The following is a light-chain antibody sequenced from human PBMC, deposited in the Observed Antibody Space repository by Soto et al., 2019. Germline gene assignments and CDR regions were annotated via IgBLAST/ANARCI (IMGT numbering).Light chain of an antibody. CDR1: QSVSGY. J-gene: IGKJ4*01. CDR2: DAS. V-gene: IGKV3-11*01. CDR3: QQRCNWPLT. Sequence: EIVLTQSPATLSLSPGEGATLSCRASQSVSGYLAWYQQKPGQAPRLLIYDASNSATGIPARFSGSGSGTDFTLTISSLEPEDVAVYYCQQRCNWPLTFGGGTKVEIK.